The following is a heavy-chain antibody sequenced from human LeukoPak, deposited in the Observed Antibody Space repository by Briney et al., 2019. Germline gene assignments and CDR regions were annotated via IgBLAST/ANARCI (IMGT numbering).Heavy chain of an antibody. CDR2: IYISGSI. Sequence: SETLSLTCTVSGGSISSGSYCWSWIRQPAGKGLEGFGRIYISGSINYNPSLKSRVTISVDASKNQFTLKLSSVTAADTAVYYCAKDLDYGDYGYFDYWGQGTLVTVSS. J-gene: IGHJ4*02. V-gene: IGHV4-61*02. D-gene: IGHD4-17*01. CDR3: AKDLDYGDYGYFDY. CDR1: GGSISSGSYC.